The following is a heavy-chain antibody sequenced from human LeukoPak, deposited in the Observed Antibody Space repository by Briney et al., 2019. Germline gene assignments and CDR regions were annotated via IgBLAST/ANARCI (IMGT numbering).Heavy chain of an antibody. CDR2: IYSGGST. V-gene: IGHV3-53*01. CDR3: ARDHRTRLLGYYYYGMDV. Sequence: GGSLRLSCAASGFTVSSNYMSWVRQAPGKGLEWVSVIYSGGSTYYADSVKGRFTISRDNSKNTLYLQMNSLRAEDTAVYYCARDHRTRLLGYYYYGMDVWGQGTTVTVSS. CDR1: GFTVSSNY. J-gene: IGHJ6*02. D-gene: IGHD2-2*01.